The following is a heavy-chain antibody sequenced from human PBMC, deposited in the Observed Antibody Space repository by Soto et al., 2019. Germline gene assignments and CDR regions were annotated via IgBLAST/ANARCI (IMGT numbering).Heavy chain of an antibody. Sequence: PGESLKISCKGSGYSFTSYWISCVRQMPGKGLEWMGRIDPSDSYTNYSPSFQGHVTISADKSISTAYLQWSSLKASDTAMYYCARLDLQHSYYYYYYGMDVWGQGTTVTVSS. D-gene: IGHD1-1*01. CDR3: ARLDLQHSYYYYYYGMDV. CDR1: GYSFTSYW. CDR2: IDPSDSYT. J-gene: IGHJ6*02. V-gene: IGHV5-10-1*01.